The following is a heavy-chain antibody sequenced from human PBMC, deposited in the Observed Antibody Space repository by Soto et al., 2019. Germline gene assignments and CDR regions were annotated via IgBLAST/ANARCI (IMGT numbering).Heavy chain of an antibody. J-gene: IGHJ4*02. V-gene: IGHV3-33*01. CDR1: GFTFNTYG. CDR3: ARADEVNIDY. Sequence: QVQLVESGGGVVQPGRSLRLSCVASGFTFNTYGMHWVRQAPGKGLEWVAVIWYDGSNKYYADSVKGRLNICRDKSENKQNQQMNRLRAEDPAVYSCARADEVNIDYWGQGTLVTVSS. CDR2: IWYDGSNK.